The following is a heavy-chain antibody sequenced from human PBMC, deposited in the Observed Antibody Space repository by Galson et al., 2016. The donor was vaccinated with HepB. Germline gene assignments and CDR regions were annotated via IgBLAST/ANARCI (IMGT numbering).Heavy chain of an antibody. D-gene: IGHD1-26*01. CDR1: GGIFSNSA. J-gene: IGHJ5*02. Sequence: SVKVSCKASGGIFSNSAITWVRQAPGQGLEWMGGIIPILGTPRYAQKFQGRVTITADESTGTAYMEMSRLRSEDTAVYYCARDRDLAGGRSPFDPWGQGTLVIVSS. CDR2: IIPILGTP. V-gene: IGHV1-69*13. CDR3: ARDRDLAGGRSPFDP.